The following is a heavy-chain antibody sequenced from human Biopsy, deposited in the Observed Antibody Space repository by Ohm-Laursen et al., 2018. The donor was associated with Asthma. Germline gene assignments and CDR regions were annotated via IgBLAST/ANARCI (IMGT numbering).Heavy chain of an antibody. D-gene: IGHD3-10*01. V-gene: IGHV1-18*01. J-gene: IGHJ6*02. CDR2: ISVYNGNT. CDR3: ARAVDYSHYYGIDV. Sequence: SSVKVSCNTSGYTFNSAGITWVRQASGQGLEWMGWISVYNGNTKVAQKLQGRVTMITDTSTSTAYMELRSLRSDDTAVYFCARAVDYSHYYGIDVWGQGTTVTVS. CDR1: GYTFNSAG.